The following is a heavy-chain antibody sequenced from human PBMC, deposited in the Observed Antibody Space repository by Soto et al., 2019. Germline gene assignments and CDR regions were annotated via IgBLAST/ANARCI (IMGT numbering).Heavy chain of an antibody. V-gene: IGHV3-21*01. Sequence: EVQLVESGGGLVKPGGSLRLSCAASGFTFSSYSMNRVRQAPGKGLEWVSSISSSSSYIYYADSVKGRFTISRDNAKNSLYLQMNSLRAEDTAVYYCARRIVGDGSGSTFDYWGQGTLVTVSS. D-gene: IGHD3-10*01. CDR2: ISSSSSYI. CDR1: GFTFSSYS. CDR3: ARRIVGDGSGSTFDY. J-gene: IGHJ4*02.